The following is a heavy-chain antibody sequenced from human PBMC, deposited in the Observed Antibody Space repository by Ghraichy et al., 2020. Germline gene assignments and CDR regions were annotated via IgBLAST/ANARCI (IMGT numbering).Heavy chain of an antibody. V-gene: IGHV4-34*01. CDR1: GGSFSGYY. J-gene: IGHJ6*02. CDR3: ARASHGSSGNYYYYGMDV. Sequence: SETLSLTCAVYGGSFSGYYWSWIRQPPRKGLEWIGEINHSGSTNYNPSLKSRVTISVDTSKNQFSLKLSSVTAADTAVYYCARASHGSSGNYYYYGMDVWGQGTTVTVSS. D-gene: IGHD3-22*01. CDR2: INHSGST.